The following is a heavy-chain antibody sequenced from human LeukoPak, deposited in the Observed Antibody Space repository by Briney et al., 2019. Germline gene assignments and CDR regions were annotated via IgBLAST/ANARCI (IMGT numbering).Heavy chain of an antibody. J-gene: IGHJ3*02. D-gene: IGHD6-19*01. Sequence: GGSLRLSCAVSGFTFSSYALSWVRQAPGKGLQWVSGFRGGSGTTFYADSVKGRFTISRDNSKNTLYLQMNSLRVEDTALYYCAKENSPYSSAWYGSAFDIWGRGTVVTVSS. CDR1: GFTFSSYA. CDR3: AKENSPYSSAWYGSAFDI. CDR2: FRGGSGTT. V-gene: IGHV3-23*01.